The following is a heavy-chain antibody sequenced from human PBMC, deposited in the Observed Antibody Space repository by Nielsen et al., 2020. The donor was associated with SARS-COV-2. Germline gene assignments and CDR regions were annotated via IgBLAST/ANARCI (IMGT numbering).Heavy chain of an antibody. CDR2: VSGSGGTT. V-gene: IGHV3-23*01. Sequence: GESLKISCAASGFSFSAYAMTWVRQAPGKGLEWVSTVSGSGGTTYSADSVKGRFTISRDNHKNTVSLQLDSLRPDDTAVYFCAKDAFGDYEAECFYHWGQGTLVTVSS. J-gene: IGHJ1*01. D-gene: IGHD4-17*01. CDR1: GFSFSAYA. CDR3: AKDAFGDYEAECFYH.